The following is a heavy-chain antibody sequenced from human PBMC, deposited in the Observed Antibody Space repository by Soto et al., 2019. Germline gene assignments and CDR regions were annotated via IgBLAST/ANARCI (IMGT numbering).Heavy chain of an antibody. J-gene: IGHJ5*02. CDR2: ISYDGSNK. CDR3: ARAWELGWFDP. CDR1: GFTFSSYA. Sequence: QVQLVESGGGVVQPGRSLRLSCAASGFTFSSYAMHWVRQAPGKGLEWVAVISYDGSNKYYADSVKGRFTISRDNSKNTLYLQMNSLRAEYTAVYYCARAWELGWFDPWGQGTLVTVSS. D-gene: IGHD1-26*01. V-gene: IGHV3-30-3*01.